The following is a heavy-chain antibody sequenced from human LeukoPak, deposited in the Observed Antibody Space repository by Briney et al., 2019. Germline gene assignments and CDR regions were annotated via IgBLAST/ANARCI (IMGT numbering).Heavy chain of an antibody. D-gene: IGHD4-23*01. Sequence: GGSLRLSCAASGFTFSSYWMNWVRQAPGKGLVWVSRIASDGSSTTYADSVKGRFSISRDNARNTLYLQMNSLRVEDTAVYYCARGRPHGNDYWGQGTLVTVSS. J-gene: IGHJ4*02. CDR3: ARGRPHGNDY. V-gene: IGHV3-74*01. CDR1: GFTFSSYW. CDR2: IASDGSST.